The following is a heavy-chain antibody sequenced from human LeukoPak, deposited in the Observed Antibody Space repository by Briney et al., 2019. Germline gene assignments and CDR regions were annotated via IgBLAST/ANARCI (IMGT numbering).Heavy chain of an antibody. J-gene: IGHJ5*01. D-gene: IGHD3-16*01. V-gene: IGHV3-30*02. CDR1: GFTFSSSD. Sequence: HPGGSLRLSCAASGFTFSSSDMHWVRQAPGKGLEWVAFIRYDGNNKYYADFVKGRLTITRDNSKNTLYLQMNSLRAADTAVYYCAKGYRNHLLILLDSWGQGTLVTVSS. CDR3: AKGYRNHLLILLDS. CDR2: IRYDGNNK.